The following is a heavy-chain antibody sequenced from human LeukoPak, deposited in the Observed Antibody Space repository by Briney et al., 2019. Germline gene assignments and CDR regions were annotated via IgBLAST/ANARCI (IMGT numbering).Heavy chain of an antibody. CDR2: IFSSSTYI. CDR1: GFTFSSYN. J-gene: IGHJ4*02. Sequence: GGSLRLSCAASGFTFSSYNMNWVRQAPGKGLEWVSFIFSSSTYIYYTDSVKGWFTISRDNARNSLYLQMDNLRAEDTGVYYCARDFYDGFALDYWGQGTLVTVSS. V-gene: IGHV3-21*03. D-gene: IGHD2/OR15-2a*01. CDR3: ARDFYDGFALDY.